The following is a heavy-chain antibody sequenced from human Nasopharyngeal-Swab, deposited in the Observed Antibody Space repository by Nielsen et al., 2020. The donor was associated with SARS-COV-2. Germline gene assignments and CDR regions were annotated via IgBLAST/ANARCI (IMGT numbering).Heavy chain of an antibody. D-gene: IGHD5-18*01. V-gene: IGHV3-33*01. CDR1: GFTFSSYG. J-gene: IGHJ4*02. CDR3: AREVGRGYSYGYDY. Sequence: GGSLRLSCAASGFTFSSYGMHWVRQAPGKGLEWVAVIWYDGSNKYYADSVKGRFTISRDNSKNTLYLQMNSLRSEDTAVYYCAREVGRGYSYGYDYWGQGTLVTVSS. CDR2: IWYDGSNK.